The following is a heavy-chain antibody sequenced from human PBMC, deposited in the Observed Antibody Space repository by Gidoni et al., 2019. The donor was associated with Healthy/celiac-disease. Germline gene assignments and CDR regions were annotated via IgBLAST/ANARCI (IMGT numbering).Heavy chain of an antibody. Sequence: VQLQQWGAGLLKPSETLSLTCAVYGGSFSGYYWSWIRQPPGKGLEWIGEINHSGSTNYNPSLKSRVTISVDTSKNQFSLKLSSVTAADTAVYYCARGYGWLASYNWFDPWGQGTLVTVSS. J-gene: IGHJ5*02. CDR3: ARGYGWLASYNWFDP. D-gene: IGHD6-19*01. V-gene: IGHV4-34*01. CDR2: INHSGST. CDR1: GGSFSGYY.